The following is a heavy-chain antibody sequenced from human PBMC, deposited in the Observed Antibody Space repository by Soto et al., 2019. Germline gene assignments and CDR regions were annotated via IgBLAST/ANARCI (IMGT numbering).Heavy chain of an antibody. V-gene: IGHV4-31*03. CDR2: IYYSGST. D-gene: IGHD4-17*01. Sequence: SETLSLTCTVSGGSISSGGYYWSWIRQHPGKGLEWIGYIYYSGSTYYNPSLKSRVTISVDTSKNQFSLKLSSVTAADTAVYYCAVTTVTHGRIDYWGQGTPVTVSS. CDR1: GGSISSGGYY. CDR3: AVTTVTHGRIDY. J-gene: IGHJ4*02.